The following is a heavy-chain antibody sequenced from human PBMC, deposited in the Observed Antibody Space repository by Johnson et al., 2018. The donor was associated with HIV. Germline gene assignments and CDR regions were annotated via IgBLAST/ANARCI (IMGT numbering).Heavy chain of an antibody. CDR2: ISNGGSNK. J-gene: IGHJ3*02. CDR1: GFTFSSYG. D-gene: IGHD6-19*01. Sequence: VQLVESGGGVVQPGRSLRLSCAASGFTFSSYGMHWVRQAPGKGLEWVAVISNGGSNKDYADDVKGRFSISRDNSKNTLYLQMDSLRPEDTALYYCAVIAVAGGGAFDIWGQGTMVTVSS. CDR3: AVIAVAGGGAFDI. V-gene: IGHV3-30-3*01.